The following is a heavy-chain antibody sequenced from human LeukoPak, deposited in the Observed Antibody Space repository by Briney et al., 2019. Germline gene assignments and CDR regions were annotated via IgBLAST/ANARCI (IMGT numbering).Heavy chain of an antibody. CDR2: IYSGRDT. CDR1: GFTVSTNY. Sequence: PGGSLRLSCAASGFTVSTNYMNWVRQAPGKGLEWVSIIYSGRDTYYADSVKGRFTISRDNSKNTLYLQMNSLRAEDTAVYYCARGAYSSRIDYWGQGTLVTVSS. J-gene: IGHJ4*02. D-gene: IGHD6-13*01. V-gene: IGHV3-53*01. CDR3: ARGAYSSRIDY.